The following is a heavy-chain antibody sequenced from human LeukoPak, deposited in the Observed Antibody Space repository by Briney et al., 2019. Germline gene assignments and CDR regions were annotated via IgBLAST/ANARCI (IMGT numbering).Heavy chain of an antibody. D-gene: IGHD6-6*01. CDR2: INPNSGGT. J-gene: IGHJ4*02. Sequence: ASVKVSCKASGYTFTGYYMHWVRQAPGQGLEWMGWINPNSGGTNYAQKFQGRVTMTRDTSISTAYMELSRLRSDDTAVYYCARDGVEYSGSSAVYWGQGTLVTVSS. CDR1: GYTFTGYY. V-gene: IGHV1-2*02. CDR3: ARDGVEYSGSSAVY.